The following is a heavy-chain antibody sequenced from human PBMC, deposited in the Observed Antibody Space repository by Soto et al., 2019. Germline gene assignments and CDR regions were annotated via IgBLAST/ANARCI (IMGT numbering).Heavy chain of an antibody. V-gene: IGHV4-39*01. CDR2: IYYSGST. D-gene: IGHD1-26*01. J-gene: IGHJ6*01. CDR3: AGYIVGATIEDFYYYHYCMHV. Sequence: SETLSLTCTVSGGSISSSSYYWGWIRQPPGKGLEWIGSIYYSGSTYYNPSLKSRVTISVDTSKNQFSLKLSSVTAADTAVYYCAGYIVGATIEDFYYYHYCMHV. CDR1: GGSISSSSYY.